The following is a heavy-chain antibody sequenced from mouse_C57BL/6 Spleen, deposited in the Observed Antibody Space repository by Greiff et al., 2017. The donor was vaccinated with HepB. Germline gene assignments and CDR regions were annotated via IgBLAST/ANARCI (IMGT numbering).Heavy chain of an antibody. CDR1: GYTFTSYW. V-gene: IGHV1-61*01. D-gene: IGHD1-1*01. CDR3: ARGSYGSSLDY. Sequence: VQLQQPGAELVRPGSSVKLSCKASGYTFTSYWMDWVKQRPGQGLEWIGNIYPSDSETHYNQKFKDKATLTVDKSSSTAYMQLSSLTSEDSAVYYCARGSYGSSLDYWGQGTTLTVSS. J-gene: IGHJ2*01. CDR2: IYPSDSET.